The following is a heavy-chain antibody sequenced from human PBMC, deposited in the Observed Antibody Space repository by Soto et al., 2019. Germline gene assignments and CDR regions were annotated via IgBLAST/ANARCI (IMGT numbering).Heavy chain of an antibody. CDR3: ARASRGDALMGSYYYYGMDV. D-gene: IGHD2-21*02. J-gene: IGHJ6*02. CDR2: ISPIFGTA. Sequence: QVQLVQSGAEVMKPGSSVKVSCKASGGTFSSYAISWVRQAPGQGLEWMGGISPIFGTANYAQKFQGRVTITADESTSTAYMELSSLRSEDTAVYYCARASRGDALMGSYYYYGMDVWGQGTTVTVSS. V-gene: IGHV1-69*01. CDR1: GGTFSSYA.